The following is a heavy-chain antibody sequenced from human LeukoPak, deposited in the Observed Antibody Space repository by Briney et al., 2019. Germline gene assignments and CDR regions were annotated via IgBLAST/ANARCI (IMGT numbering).Heavy chain of an antibody. CDR1: GFTFSSYA. CDR3: ARDRRITMVRGALDY. J-gene: IGHJ4*02. CDR2: IWYDGSNK. V-gene: IGHV3-33*08. Sequence: GRSLRLSCAASGFTFSSYAMHWVRQAPGKGLEWVAVIWYDGSNKYYADSVKGRFTISRDNSKNTLYLQMNSLRAEDTAVYYCARDRRITMVRGALDYWGQGTLVTVSS. D-gene: IGHD3-10*01.